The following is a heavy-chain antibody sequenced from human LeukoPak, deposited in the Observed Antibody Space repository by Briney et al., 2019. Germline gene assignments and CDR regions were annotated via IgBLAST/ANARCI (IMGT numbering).Heavy chain of an antibody. CDR3: ARTAPGDYEFFPPWFDP. V-gene: IGHV4-4*07. CDR2: IYTSGRT. CDR1: GGSISSYY. D-gene: IGHD3-3*01. J-gene: IGHJ5*02. Sequence: SETLSLTSTVSGGSISSYYWSWIRQPAGQGREGIGHIYTSGRTNYTTSLKSRVTMSVDPSKSQFYLKLSSVTAAYAAVYYCARTAPGDYEFFPPWFDPWGQGTLVTVYS.